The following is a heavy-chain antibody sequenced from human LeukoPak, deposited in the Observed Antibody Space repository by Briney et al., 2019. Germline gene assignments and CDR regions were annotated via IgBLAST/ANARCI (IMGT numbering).Heavy chain of an antibody. CDR3: ARDSAVGATFFDH. J-gene: IGHJ4*02. D-gene: IGHD1-26*01. Sequence: GRSLRLSCAASGFTFSSYAMHWVRQAPGKGLEWVAVISYDGSNKYYADSVKGRFTISRDNSKNTLYLQMNSLRAEDTAVYYCARDSAVGATFFDHWGQGTLVTVSS. CDR2: ISYDGSNK. CDR1: GFTFSSYA. V-gene: IGHV3-30-3*01.